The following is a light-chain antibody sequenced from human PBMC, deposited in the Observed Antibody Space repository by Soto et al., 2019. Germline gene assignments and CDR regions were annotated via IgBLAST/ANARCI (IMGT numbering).Light chain of an antibody. CDR2: EVS. Sequence: QSALTQPASVSGSPGQSITISCTGISSDVGGYNYVSWYQQHPGKAPKLMIYEVSNRPSGVSNRFSGSKSGNTASLTISGLQAEDEADYYCSSYTSGSTWVFGGGTKVTVL. CDR1: SSDVGGYNY. V-gene: IGLV2-14*01. CDR3: SSYTSGSTWV. J-gene: IGLJ3*02.